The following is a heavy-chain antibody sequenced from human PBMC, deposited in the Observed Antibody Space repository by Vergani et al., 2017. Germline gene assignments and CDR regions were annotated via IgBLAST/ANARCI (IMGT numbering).Heavy chain of an antibody. Sequence: EVQLVQSGAEVKTPGESLKISCKGSGYSFTSYWIGWVRQMPGKGLEWMGIIYPGDSDTRYSPAFQGQVTISADKSINTPYLQWSSLKAPDTAMYYCARRDEFSTIFGFDPWGQGTLVTVSS. CDR2: IYPGDSDT. D-gene: IGHD3-3*01. J-gene: IGHJ5*02. CDR1: GYSFTSYW. V-gene: IGHV5-51*03. CDR3: ARRDEFSTIFGFDP.